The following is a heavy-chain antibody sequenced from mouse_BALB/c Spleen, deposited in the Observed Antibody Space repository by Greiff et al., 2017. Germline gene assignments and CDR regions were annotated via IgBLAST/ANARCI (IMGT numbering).Heavy chain of an antibody. CDR1: GYAFSSYW. V-gene: IGHV1-80*01. Sequence: VQLQQSGAELVRPGSSVKISCKASGYAFSSYWMNWVKQRPGQGLEWIGQIYPGDGDTNYNGKFKGKATLTADKSSSTAYMQLSSLTSEDSAVYFCASYTTVVAGDWYFDVWGAGTTVTGSS. J-gene: IGHJ1*01. CDR2: IYPGDGDT. CDR3: ASYTTVVAGDWYFDV. D-gene: IGHD1-1*01.